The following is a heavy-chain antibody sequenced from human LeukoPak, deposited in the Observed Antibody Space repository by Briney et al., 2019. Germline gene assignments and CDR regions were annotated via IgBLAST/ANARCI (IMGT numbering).Heavy chain of an antibody. CDR2: ISAYNGNT. V-gene: IGHV1-18*01. CDR3: AKDKGLYSGASGY. CDR1: GYTFTSYG. D-gene: IGHD5-12*01. J-gene: IGHJ4*02. Sequence: GAAVKVSCKSSGYTFTSYGYSWVRQAPAQGLEWMGWISAYNGNTNYAQKLQGRVTMTTDTSTSTAYMELRSLRSDDRAVYYCAKDKGLYSGASGYWGQGTLVTVSS.